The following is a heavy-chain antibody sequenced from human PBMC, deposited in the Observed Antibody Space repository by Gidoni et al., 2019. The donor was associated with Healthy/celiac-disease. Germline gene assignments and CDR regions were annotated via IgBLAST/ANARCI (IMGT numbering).Heavy chain of an antibody. V-gene: IGHV4-59*01. J-gene: IGHJ5*02. D-gene: IGHD3-10*01. Sequence: GSTNYNPSLKSRVTISVDTSKNQFSLKLSSVTAADTAVYYCASVGGYGTGSGMDWFDPWGQGTLVTVSS. CDR2: GST. CDR3: ASVGGYGTGSGMDWFDP.